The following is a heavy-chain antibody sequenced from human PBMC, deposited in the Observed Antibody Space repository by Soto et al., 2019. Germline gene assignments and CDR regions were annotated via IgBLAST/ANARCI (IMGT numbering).Heavy chain of an antibody. CDR1: GYTFFPYD. CDR2: ISTYSGDT. J-gene: IGHJ5*02. V-gene: IGHV1-18*01. D-gene: IGHD5-12*01. Sequence: QVHLVQSGVEVKTPGASVKVSCQASGYTFFPYDLSWVRQAPGQGREWMGWISTYSGDTKYAQKFQGRVTMTTDTSTTTAYLELRSRRSDDTAVYYCARHHGPTTSENGFDPWGQGTLVTVSS. CDR3: ARHHGPTTSENGFDP.